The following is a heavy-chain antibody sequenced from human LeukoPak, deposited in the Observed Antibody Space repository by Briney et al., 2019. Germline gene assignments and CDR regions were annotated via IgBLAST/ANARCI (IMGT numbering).Heavy chain of an antibody. CDR2: INPNSGGT. J-gene: IGHJ5*02. V-gene: IGHV1-2*06. Sequence: ASVKVSCKASGYTFTGYYMHWVRQAPGQGLEWMGRINPNSGGTNYAQKFQGRVTMTRDTSISTAYMELSRLTSEDTAVYYCARLGYCSSTSCYSRWFDPWGQGTLVTVSS. CDR1: GYTFTGYY. CDR3: ARLGYCSSTSCYSRWFDP. D-gene: IGHD2-2*02.